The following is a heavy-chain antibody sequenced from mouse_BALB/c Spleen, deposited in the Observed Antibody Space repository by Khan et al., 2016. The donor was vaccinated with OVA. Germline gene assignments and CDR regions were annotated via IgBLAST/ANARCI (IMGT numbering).Heavy chain of an antibody. CDR1: GFSLTGYG. Sequence: VQLQESGPGLVAPSQSLSITCTVSGFSLTGYGVNWVRQPPGKGLEWLGMIWGNGSTNYNSALKARLRISKDKSKSQVFLKMISLHTEDTARYYCAREIYYDYADYYAMDYWGQGTSVTVSS. CDR2: IWGNGST. D-gene: IGHD2-4*01. J-gene: IGHJ4*01. CDR3: AREIYYDYADYYAMDY. V-gene: IGHV2-6-7*01.